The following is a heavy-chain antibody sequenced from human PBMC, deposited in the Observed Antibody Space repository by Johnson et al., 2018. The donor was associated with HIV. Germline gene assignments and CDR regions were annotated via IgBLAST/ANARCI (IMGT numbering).Heavy chain of an antibody. Sequence: QVQLVESGGGVVQPGRSLRLSCAASGFIISSYAMHWVRQTPGKGLEWAAVISYDGTTKHYADSVKGRFTISRDNAKNSLYLQMNSLRAEDTAVYYCTTEVGTAGDAFDIWGQGTIVTVSS. CDR3: TTEVGTAGDAFDI. J-gene: IGHJ3*02. D-gene: IGHD1-26*01. CDR2: ISYDGTTK. CDR1: GFIISSYA. V-gene: IGHV3-30-3*01.